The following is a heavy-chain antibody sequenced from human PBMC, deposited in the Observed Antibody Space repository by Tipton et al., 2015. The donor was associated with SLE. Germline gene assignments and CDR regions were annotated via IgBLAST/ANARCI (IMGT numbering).Heavy chain of an antibody. D-gene: IGHD4-23*01. CDR1: GYTFTDYY. V-gene: IGHV1-2*06. CDR3: ARTVGIGASYCYGMDV. J-gene: IGHJ6*02. CDR2: INPNGGGT. Sequence: QSGAEVKKPEASVKVSCKASGYTFTDYYLHWVRQAPGQGLEWMGRINPNGGGTNYARGFRGRVTMTRDTSISTAYMDLSRLRSDGAAVYYCARTVGIGASYCYGMDVWGQGTTVTVSS.